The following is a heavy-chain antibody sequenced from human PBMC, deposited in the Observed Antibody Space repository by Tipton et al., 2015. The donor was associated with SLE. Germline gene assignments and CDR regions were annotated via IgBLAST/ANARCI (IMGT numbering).Heavy chain of an antibody. J-gene: IGHJ6*02. CDR1: GSTFSNYA. CDR3: ARRTGWYDYYYGMDV. D-gene: IGHD3/OR15-3a*01. Sequence: SLRLSCAASGSTFSNYAMHWVRQAPGKGLEWAAVISYDGSNKYYADSVKGRFTISRDNSKNTLYLQMNSLRAEDTAVYYCARRTGWYDYYYGMDVWGQGTTVTVSS. V-gene: IGHV3-30*04. CDR2: ISYDGSNK.